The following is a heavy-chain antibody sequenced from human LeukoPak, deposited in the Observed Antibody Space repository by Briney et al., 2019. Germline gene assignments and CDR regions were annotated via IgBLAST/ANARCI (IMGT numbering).Heavy chain of an antibody. J-gene: IGHJ4*02. D-gene: IGHD2-2*01. Sequence: GESLQISCKGSGYTFTSYWIGWVRQMPGKGLEWMGIIYPGDSDTRYSPSFQGQVTISADKSISTAYLQSSSLKASDTAMYYCARHLGYCSSTSCYYYFDYWGQGTLVTVSS. CDR3: ARHLGYCSSTSCYYYFDY. V-gene: IGHV5-51*01. CDR2: IYPGDSDT. CDR1: GYTFTSYW.